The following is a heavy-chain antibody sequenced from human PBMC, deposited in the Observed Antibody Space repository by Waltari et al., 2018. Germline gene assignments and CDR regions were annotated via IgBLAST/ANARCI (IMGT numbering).Heavy chain of an antibody. CDR2: TYYSVST. CDR1: GGSISSSTSF. D-gene: IGHD3-10*01. CDR3: ARQHYYGSGLDY. V-gene: IGHV4-39*01. Sequence: QLQPQESGPGLVKPSETLSLTCTVSGGSISSSTSFWGWIRQPPGKGREWIGSTYYSVSTYHNPSLKSRVTISVDTSKNQFSLKLSSVTAADTAVYYCARQHYYGSGLDYWGQGTLVTVSS. J-gene: IGHJ4*02.